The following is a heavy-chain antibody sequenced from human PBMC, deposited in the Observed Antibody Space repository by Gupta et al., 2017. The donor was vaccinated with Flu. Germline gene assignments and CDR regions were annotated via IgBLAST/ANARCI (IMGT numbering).Heavy chain of an antibody. V-gene: IGHV3-7*01. J-gene: IGHJ4*02. Sequence: EEQLVESGGGLVQPGGSRRLSCAVYGFPFSSYRMDWVRQAPGKGLEWVANIAADGSVKNYADSVKERFNISRDDAKISLYLKMNSLRAEDTAVYYCVRNRGWQQFDYWGQGALVTVSS. D-gene: IGHD3-10*01. CDR3: VRNRGWQQFDY. CDR2: IAADGSVK. CDR1: GFPFSSYR.